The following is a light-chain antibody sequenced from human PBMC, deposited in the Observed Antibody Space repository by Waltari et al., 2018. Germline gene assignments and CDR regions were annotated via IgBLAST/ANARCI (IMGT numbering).Light chain of an antibody. V-gene: IGKV2-30*02. CDR1: QSLVHSDGNTH. CDR3: MQGTHWPYT. J-gene: IGKJ2*01. CDR2: RVS. Sequence: DVVMTQSPLSLPVTLGQAASIPCKSRQSLVHSDGNTHVNWFQQRPGQSPRRLIYRVSNRDSGVPDRFSGSGSGTDFTLKISRVEAEDVGVYYCMQGTHWPYTFGQGTKLDIK.